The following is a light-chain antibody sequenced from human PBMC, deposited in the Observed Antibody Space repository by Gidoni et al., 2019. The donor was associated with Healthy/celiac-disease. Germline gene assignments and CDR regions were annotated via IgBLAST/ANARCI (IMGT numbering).Light chain of an antibody. CDR3: QQYESYPRT. CDR1: PGISRY. V-gene: IGKV1-8*01. Sequence: AIRLTQSPYSFAASTGDRVTIPCRASPGISRYLAWYQQKPGKAPKRRIYAASTLQSVGPSRFSGRGAGTEFTRTSSGLQSEDLATYYGQQYESYPRTFGQGTKGESK. J-gene: IGKJ1*01. CDR2: AAS.